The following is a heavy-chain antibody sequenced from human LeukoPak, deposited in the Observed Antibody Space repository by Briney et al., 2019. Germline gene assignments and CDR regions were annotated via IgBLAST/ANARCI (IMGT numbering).Heavy chain of an antibody. Sequence: GGSLRLSCAASGFTFSNYWMHWVRQAPGTGLVWVSRINSDGSTTNYADSVKGRFTISRDNAKNTLYLQMNSLRAEDTAVYYCARDLGYCTNGVCHTRFDYWGQGTLVAVSS. D-gene: IGHD2-8*01. CDR2: INSDGSTT. CDR3: ARDLGYCTNGVCHTRFDY. J-gene: IGHJ4*02. CDR1: GFTFSNYW. V-gene: IGHV3-74*01.